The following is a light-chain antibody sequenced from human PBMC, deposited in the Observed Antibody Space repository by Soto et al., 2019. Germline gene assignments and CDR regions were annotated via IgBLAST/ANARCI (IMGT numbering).Light chain of an antibody. Sequence: DIQMTQSPSSLSASVGDRVTITCQASQDISNHLKWYQQKAGKAPKLLIYDASKLETGVPSRFSGSGSVTDFTFTISSLQPEDFATYYCQQYDNLPYTFGQGTKLEIK. V-gene: IGKV1-33*01. CDR2: DAS. CDR1: QDISNH. CDR3: QQYDNLPYT. J-gene: IGKJ2*01.